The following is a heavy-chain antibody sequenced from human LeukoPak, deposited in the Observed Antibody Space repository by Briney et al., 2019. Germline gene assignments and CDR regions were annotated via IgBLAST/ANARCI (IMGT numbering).Heavy chain of an antibody. D-gene: IGHD3-10*01. CDR1: GGSIRSYY. CDR3: ARRPYYYGSGSSIYYFDY. Sequence: PSETLSLTCTVSGGSIRSYYWSWIRQPPGKGLEWIGYIYYSGSTNYNPSLKSRVTISVDTSKNQFSLKLSSLTAADTAVYYCARRPYYYGSGSSIYYFDYWGPGTLVTVSS. V-gene: IGHV4-59*08. CDR2: IYYSGST. J-gene: IGHJ4*02.